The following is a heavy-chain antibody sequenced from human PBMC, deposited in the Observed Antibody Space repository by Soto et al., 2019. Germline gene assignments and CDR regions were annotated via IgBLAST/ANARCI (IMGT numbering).Heavy chain of an antibody. CDR1: GFTFSNYV. CDR3: AIVGEYRYGYLLS. D-gene: IGHD5-18*01. CDR2: ITGGGTTT. J-gene: IGHJ5*02. V-gene: IGHV3-23*01. Sequence: PGGSLRLSCAASGFTFSNYVMRWVRQAPGKGLEWVSTITGGGTTTYYADSVKGRFIISRDNSKNTLYLQINSLRDEDTAVYYCAIVGEYRYGYLLSWGPGPRVTVSS.